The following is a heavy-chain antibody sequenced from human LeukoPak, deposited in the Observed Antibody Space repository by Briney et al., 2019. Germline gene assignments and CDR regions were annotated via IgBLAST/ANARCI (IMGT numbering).Heavy chain of an antibody. D-gene: IGHD6-19*01. CDR2: FSGTSTN. CDR1: GFSLSSYS. CDR3: AKLKQWQPQRYFFEY. Sequence: GGSLRLSCAASGFSLSSYSMNWVRQAPGKGLEWVSTFSGTSTNSYADAVKGRVTISRDNSKNTLYLQMNSLRAEDTAVYYCAKLKQWQPQRYFFEYWGQGALVTVAS. V-gene: IGHV3-23*01. J-gene: IGHJ4*02.